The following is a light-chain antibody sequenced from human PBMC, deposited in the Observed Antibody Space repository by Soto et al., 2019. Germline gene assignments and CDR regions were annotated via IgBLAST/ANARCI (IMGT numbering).Light chain of an antibody. J-gene: IGLJ1*01. CDR3: QSCDSRLSCSV. CDR2: GNS. CDR1: GSEI. Sequence: QPGLTQPPSGSGAPGQRVTTPCTRSGSEIANWYQQLPARAPKLLIYGNSSRPSGVSDRVSASKSGTSAALTITGLQAEDEADYSCQSCDSRLSCSVFGTGSQGTV. V-gene: IGLV1-40*01.